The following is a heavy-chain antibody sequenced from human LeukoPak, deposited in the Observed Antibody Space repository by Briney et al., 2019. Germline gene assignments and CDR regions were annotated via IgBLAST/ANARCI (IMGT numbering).Heavy chain of an antibody. CDR2: IYYSGST. Sequence: SETLSLTCTVSGGSISSSSYYWGWIRQPPGKGLEWIGSIYYSGSTYYNPSLKSRVTISVDTSKNQFSLKLSSVTAADTAVYYCARVGANYGSSWYYFGYWGQGTLVTVSS. J-gene: IGHJ4*02. V-gene: IGHV4-39*07. D-gene: IGHD6-13*01. CDR3: ARVGANYGSSWYYFGY. CDR1: GGSISSSSYY.